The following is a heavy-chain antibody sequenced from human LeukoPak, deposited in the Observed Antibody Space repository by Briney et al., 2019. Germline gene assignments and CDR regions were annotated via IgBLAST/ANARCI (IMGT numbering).Heavy chain of an antibody. D-gene: IGHD3-3*01. CDR1: GYSFTSYW. V-gene: IGHV5-51*01. CDR3: ARPVGDFWSGDFTPFDY. J-gene: IGHJ4*02. Sequence: GESLMISSEGSGYSFTSYWIGWVRQMPGKGLEWMGIIYPGDSDTRYSPSFQGQVTISADKSISTAYLQWSSLKASDTAMYYCARPVGDFWSGDFTPFDYWGQGTLVTVSS. CDR2: IYPGDSDT.